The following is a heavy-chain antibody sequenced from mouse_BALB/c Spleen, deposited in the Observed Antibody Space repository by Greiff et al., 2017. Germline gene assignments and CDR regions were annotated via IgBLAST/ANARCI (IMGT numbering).Heavy chain of an antibody. CDR3: TSGNYWFAY. D-gene: IGHD2-1*01. V-gene: IGHV6-6*02. CDR2: IRLKSNNYAT. CDR1: GFTFSNYW. J-gene: IGHJ3*01. Sequence: EVNVVESGGGLVQPGGSMKLSCVASGFTFSNYWMNWVRQSPEKGLEWVAEIRLKSNNYATHYAESVKGRFTISRDDSKSSVYLQMNNLRAEDTGIYYCTSGNYWFAYWGQGTLVTVSA.